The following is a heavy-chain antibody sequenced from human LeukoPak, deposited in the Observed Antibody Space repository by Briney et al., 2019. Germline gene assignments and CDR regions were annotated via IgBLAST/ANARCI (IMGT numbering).Heavy chain of an antibody. D-gene: IGHD1-26*01. CDR3: ARGRGSYSNWFDP. Sequence: ASVKVSCKASGYTFTGYYMRWVRQAPGQGLEWMGRINPNSGGTNYAQKFQGRVTMTRDTSISTAYMELSRLRSDDTAVYYCARGRGSYSNWFDPWGQGTLVTVSS. J-gene: IGHJ5*02. V-gene: IGHV1-2*06. CDR2: INPNSGGT. CDR1: GYTFTGYY.